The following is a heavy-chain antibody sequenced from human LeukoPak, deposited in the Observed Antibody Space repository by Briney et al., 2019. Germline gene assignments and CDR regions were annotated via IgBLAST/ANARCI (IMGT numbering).Heavy chain of an antibody. D-gene: IGHD3-22*01. J-gene: IGHJ4*02. Sequence: SGGSLRLSCAASGFTFSSYSMNWVRQAPGKGLEWVSYISSSSSTIYYADSVKGRFTISRDNSKNTLYLQMNGLRAEDTAVYYCATYRRGYHDSSESYYFDYWGQGTLVTVSS. V-gene: IGHV3-48*01. CDR3: ATYRRGYHDSSESYYFDY. CDR1: GFTFSSYS. CDR2: ISSSSSTI.